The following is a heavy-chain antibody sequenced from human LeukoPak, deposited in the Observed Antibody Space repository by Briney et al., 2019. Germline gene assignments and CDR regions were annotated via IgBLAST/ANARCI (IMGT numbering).Heavy chain of an antibody. CDR2: INPNSGGT. J-gene: IGHJ4*02. CDR3: ATLVVTAMYYFDY. V-gene: IGHV1-2*02. D-gene: IGHD2-21*02. Sequence: ASVKVSCKASGYTFTGYYMHWVRQAPGQGLEWMGWINPNSGGTNYAQKFQGRVTMTRDTSISTAYMELSRLRSDDTAVYYCATLVVTAMYYFDYWGQGTLVTASS. CDR1: GYTFTGYY.